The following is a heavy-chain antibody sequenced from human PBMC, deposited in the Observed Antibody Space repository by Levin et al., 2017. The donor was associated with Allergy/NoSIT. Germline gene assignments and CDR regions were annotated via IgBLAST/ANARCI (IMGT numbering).Heavy chain of an antibody. CDR1: GFTFSSYG. CDR3: ARGTNNYDMRSEPFDI. D-gene: IGHD3-22*01. J-gene: IGHJ3*02. CDR2: ITYDGSTK. V-gene: IGHV3-30*03. Sequence: GGSLRLSCAASGFTFSSYGMHWVRQAPGKGLEWVAVITYDGSTKYYADSVKGRFTISRDYSKNTLYLQMNSLRVEDTAVYYCARGTNNYDMRSEPFDIWGQGTMVTVSS.